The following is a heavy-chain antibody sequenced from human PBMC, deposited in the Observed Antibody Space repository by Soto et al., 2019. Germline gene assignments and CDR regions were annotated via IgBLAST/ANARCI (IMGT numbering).Heavy chain of an antibody. CDR1: GFTFSSYE. CDR2: ITRGGNII. V-gene: IGHV3-48*03. CDR3: ASVWSGYSGAQY. D-gene: IGHD3-3*01. J-gene: IGHJ4*02. Sequence: EVQLVESGGGLVQPGGSLRLSCAASGFTFSSYEMIWVRQAPGEGLECLSYITRGGNIIHYADSVKGRFTISRDNAKNSLYLQMNSLRADDSAVYYCASVWSGYSGAQYWGQGTLVTVSS.